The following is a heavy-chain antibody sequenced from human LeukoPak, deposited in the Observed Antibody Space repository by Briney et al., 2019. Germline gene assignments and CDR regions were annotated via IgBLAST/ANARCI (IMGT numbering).Heavy chain of an antibody. CDR2: ISPGGDIK. Sequence: GGSLRLSCAASGFTFSSYDMHWVRQAPGKGLEWVSGISPGGDIKYYADSVKGRFVISRDNSKNTLYLQMNSLSAEDTAVYYCARDSGFSGTQRGEYWGQGTLVTVSS. D-gene: IGHD3/OR15-3a*01. J-gene: IGHJ4*02. V-gene: IGHV3-NL1*01. CDR1: GFTFSSYD. CDR3: ARDSGFSGTQRGEY.